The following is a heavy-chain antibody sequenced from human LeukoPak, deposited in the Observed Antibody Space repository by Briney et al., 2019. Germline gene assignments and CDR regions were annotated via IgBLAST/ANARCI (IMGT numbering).Heavy chain of an antibody. CDR1: GFTFSSYA. V-gene: IGHV3-23*01. CDR2: ISGSGGST. CDR3: AKYWGRKAVVPAANWFDP. Sequence: PGGSLRLSCAASGFTFSSYAMSWVRQAPGKGLEWVSAISGSGGSTYYADSVKGRFTISRDNSKNTLYLQMNSLRAEDTAVYYCAKYWGRKAVVPAANWFDPWGQGTLVTVSS. J-gene: IGHJ5*02. D-gene: IGHD2-2*01.